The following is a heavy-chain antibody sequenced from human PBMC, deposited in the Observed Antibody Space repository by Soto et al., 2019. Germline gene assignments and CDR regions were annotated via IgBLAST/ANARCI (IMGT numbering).Heavy chain of an antibody. J-gene: IGHJ3*02. V-gene: IGHV4-31*03. Sequence: QVQLQESGPGLVKPSQTLSLTCTVSGGSISSGGYYWSWIRQHPGKGLEWIGYSYYSGSTYYNPSLKSRVTISVDTSKNQFSLKLSSVTAADTAVYYCAREWATTTTYAFDIWGQGTMVTVSS. CDR1: GGSISSGGYY. CDR2: SYYSGST. D-gene: IGHD1-26*01. CDR3: AREWATTTTYAFDI.